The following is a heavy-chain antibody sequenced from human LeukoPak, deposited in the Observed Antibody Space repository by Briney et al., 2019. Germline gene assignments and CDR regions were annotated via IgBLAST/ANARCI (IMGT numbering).Heavy chain of an antibody. CDR2: IYASGST. D-gene: IGHD3-22*01. J-gene: IGHJ6*03. Sequence: SETLSLTCTVSGGSISSYYWSWIRQPAGKGLEWLGRIYASGSTNYNPSLKRRVTMSVDTSQNQFSLKLSSVTAADTAVYYCARAFIGSGYYFDYYYYMDVWGKGTTVTISS. CDR1: GGSISSYY. V-gene: IGHV4-4*07. CDR3: ARAFIGSGYYFDYYYYMDV.